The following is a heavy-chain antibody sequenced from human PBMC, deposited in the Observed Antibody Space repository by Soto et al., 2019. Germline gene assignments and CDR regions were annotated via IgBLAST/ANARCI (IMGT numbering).Heavy chain of an antibody. CDR3: ARDENWNDAFDY. CDR1: VYSISSGYY. J-gene: IGHJ4*02. V-gene: IGHV4-38-2*02. CDR2: IYHSGGT. Sequence: PSETLSLTCAVSVYSISSGYYWVWIRQPPWKGLEWIGSIYHSGGTYYNPSLKSRVTISVDTSKNQFSLKLSSLTAADTAVYYCARDENWNDAFDYWGQGTLVTVSS. D-gene: IGHD1-1*01.